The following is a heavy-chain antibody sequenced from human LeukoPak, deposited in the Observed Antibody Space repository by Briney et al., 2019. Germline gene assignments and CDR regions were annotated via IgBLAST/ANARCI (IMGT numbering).Heavy chain of an antibody. CDR3: AKRYYWDSTSCYGFDY. J-gene: IGHJ4*02. CDR2: ISGNGDST. V-gene: IGHV3-23*01. D-gene: IGHD2-2*01. Sequence: PGGSLRLSCAASGLTLSTYAMGCVRQAPKKGLGWVSSISGNGDSTYNADSVKGRFSISRDNSKNTMSLQMNRLGAEDTALYYCAKRYYWDSTSCYGFDYWGQGTLVTVSS. CDR1: GLTLSTYA.